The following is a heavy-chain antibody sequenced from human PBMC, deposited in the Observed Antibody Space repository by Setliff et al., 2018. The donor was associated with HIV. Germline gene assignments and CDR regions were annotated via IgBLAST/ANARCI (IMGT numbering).Heavy chain of an antibody. CDR2: IDSSSTFI. CDR3: ARSVRGALYFDF. CDR1: GFTFSTYS. J-gene: IGHJ4*02. Sequence: GESLRLSCAASGFTFSTYSMHWVRQAPGKGLEWVSSIDSSSTFIYYADSVEGRFTISRDNAKNSLYLQMNSLRGEDTALYYRARSVRGALYFDFWGQGTLVTVSS. V-gene: IGHV3-21*01. D-gene: IGHD2-8*01.